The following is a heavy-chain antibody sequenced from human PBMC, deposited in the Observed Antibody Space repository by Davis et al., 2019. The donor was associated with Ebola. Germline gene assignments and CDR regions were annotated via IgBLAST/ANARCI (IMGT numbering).Heavy chain of an antibody. Sequence: GGSLRLSCAVSGFNVSDKFMSWIRQAPGKGLEWVSVLYSGGSTYYADSVKGRFTISRDNSKNTLHIQMNSLRAEDTAVYYCARGKWFDPWGQGTLVSVTS. CDR1: GFNVSDKF. CDR3: ARGKWFDP. V-gene: IGHV3-53*01. J-gene: IGHJ5*02. CDR2: LYSGGST.